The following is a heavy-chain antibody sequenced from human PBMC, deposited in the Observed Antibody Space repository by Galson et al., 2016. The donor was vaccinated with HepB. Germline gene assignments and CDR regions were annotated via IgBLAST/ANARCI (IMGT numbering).Heavy chain of an antibody. CDR3: AREVAAAASFDY. V-gene: IGHV1-18*01. D-gene: IGHD2-2*01. J-gene: IGHJ4*02. Sequence: SVKVSCKASGYTFTTYGISWVRQAPGQGLEWMGWISGYNGDTNYAQKLQGRVTMTTDTSTSTAFMELRSLRSDDTAVYYYAREVAAAASFDYWGQGTLVTVSS. CDR1: GYTFTTYG. CDR2: ISGYNGDT.